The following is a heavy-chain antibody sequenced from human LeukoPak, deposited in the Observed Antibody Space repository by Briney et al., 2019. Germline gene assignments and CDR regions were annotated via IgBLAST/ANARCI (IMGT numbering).Heavy chain of an antibody. Sequence: GGSLRLSCAASGFTFSDYNMRWIRQAPGKGLEWVSSISRSGSTKYYADSVKGRFTISRDNAKNSLYLQMNSLRAEDTAVYYCARDPQRGLGASPGLFDYWGQGTLVTVSS. CDR1: GFTFSDYN. CDR2: ISRSGSTK. J-gene: IGHJ4*02. V-gene: IGHV3-11*04. D-gene: IGHD1-26*01. CDR3: ARDPQRGLGASPGLFDY.